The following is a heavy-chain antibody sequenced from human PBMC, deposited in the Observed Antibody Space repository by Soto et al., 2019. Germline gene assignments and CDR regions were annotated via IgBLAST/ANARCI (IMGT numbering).Heavy chain of an antibody. D-gene: IGHD5-12*01. CDR3: AKDLYSGYDSPFDY. J-gene: IGHJ4*02. CDR1: GFTISSYA. CDR2: ISGSGGST. V-gene: IGHV3-23*01. Sequence: EVQLLESGGGLVQPGGSLRLSCAASGFTISSYAMSRVRQAPGKGLEWVSAISGSGGSTYYADSVKGRFTISRDNSKNTLYLQMNSLRAEDTAVYYCAKDLYSGYDSPFDYWGQGTLVTVSS.